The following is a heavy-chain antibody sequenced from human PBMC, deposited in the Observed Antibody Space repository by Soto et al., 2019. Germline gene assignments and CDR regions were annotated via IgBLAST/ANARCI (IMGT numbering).Heavy chain of an antibody. CDR2: IYFSGNT. CDR1: SGSITSSTYY. J-gene: IGHJ4*02. D-gene: IGHD2-8*01. CDR3: ARSPGVTRGYFDY. Sequence: PSETLSLTCTVSSGSITSSTYYWGWIRQPPEKGLEWIGTIYFSGNTYYNPSLKSRVTISVDTSRSQFSLMLSSVTAADTAVYYCARSPGVTRGYFDYWGQGTLVTVSS. V-gene: IGHV4-39*01.